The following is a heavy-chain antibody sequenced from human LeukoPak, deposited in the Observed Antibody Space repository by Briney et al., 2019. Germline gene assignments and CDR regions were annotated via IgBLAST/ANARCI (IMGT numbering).Heavy chain of an antibody. Sequence: SETLSLTCTVSGDSISSNYWSWIRQPAGKGLEWIGRIYNSGRTNYNPSLKSRVTMSLDTSKNQFSLKLRSVTAADTAVYYCARDRLGLDYRGQGTLVTVSS. J-gene: IGHJ4*02. D-gene: IGHD6-19*01. CDR2: IYNSGRT. CDR1: GDSISSNY. CDR3: ARDRLGLDY. V-gene: IGHV4-4*07.